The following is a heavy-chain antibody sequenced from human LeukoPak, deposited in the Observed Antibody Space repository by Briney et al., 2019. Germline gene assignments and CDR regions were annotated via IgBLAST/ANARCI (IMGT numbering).Heavy chain of an antibody. Sequence: SETLSLTCAVYGGSFSGYYWSWIRQPPGKGLEWIGEIDHSGSTNYNPSLKSRVTISVDTSKNQFSLKLSSVTAADTAVYYCARRIAAAGPNWLDPWGQGTLVTVSS. CDR2: IDHSGST. CDR3: ARRIAAAGPNWLDP. V-gene: IGHV4-34*01. CDR1: GGSFSGYY. J-gene: IGHJ5*02. D-gene: IGHD6-13*01.